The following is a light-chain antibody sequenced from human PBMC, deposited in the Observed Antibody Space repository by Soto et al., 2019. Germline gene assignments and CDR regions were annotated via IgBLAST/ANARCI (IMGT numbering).Light chain of an antibody. V-gene: IGLV2-23*01. J-gene: IGLJ2*01. CDR3: CSYAGSSTYVV. Sequence: QSALTQPASVCGSPEQSITISCNGTSSDVGSFNLVSWYQHHPGKAPKLMIYEGSKRPSGVSDRFSGSKSGNTASLTISGLHAEDEADYYCCSYAGSSTYVVFGGGTKLTVL. CDR1: SSDVGSFNL. CDR2: EGS.